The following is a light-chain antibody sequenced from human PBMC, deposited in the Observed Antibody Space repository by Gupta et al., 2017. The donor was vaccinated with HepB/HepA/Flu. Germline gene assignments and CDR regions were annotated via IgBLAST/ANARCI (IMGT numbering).Light chain of an antibody. CDR1: SNNVGNQG. V-gene: IGLV10-54*04. CDR2: KNN. Sequence: QAGLTQPLPVHKGLRQTATLPCTGNSNNVGNQGAAWLQQHQGHPPKLLSYKNNNRPSGISERFSASRSGNTASLTITGLQPEDEADYYCSAWDSSLSAQVFGGGTKLTVL. J-gene: IGLJ2*01. CDR3: SAWDSSLSAQV.